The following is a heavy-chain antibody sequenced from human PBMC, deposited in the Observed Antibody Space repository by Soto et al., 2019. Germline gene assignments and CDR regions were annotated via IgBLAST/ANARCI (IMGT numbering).Heavy chain of an antibody. CDR1: GFTFSSYA. CDR2: ISYDGSNK. D-gene: IGHD3-22*01. J-gene: IGHJ4*02. Sequence: HPGGSLRLSCAASGFTFSSYAMHWVRQAPGKGLEWVAVISYDGSNKYYADSVKGRFTISRDNSKNTLYLQMNSLRAEDTAVYYCARDSGYYDSSGSPDYWGQGTLVTVSS. V-gene: IGHV3-30-3*01. CDR3: ARDSGYYDSSGSPDY.